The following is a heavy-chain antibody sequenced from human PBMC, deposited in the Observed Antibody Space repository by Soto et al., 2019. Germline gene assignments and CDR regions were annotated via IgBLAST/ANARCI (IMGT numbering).Heavy chain of an antibody. CDR2: IYYSGST. CDR3: ARKGVTYYYYGMDV. V-gene: IGHV4-39*01. CDR1: GGSISSSSYY. Sequence: LSLTCTVSGGSISSSSYYWGWIRQPPGKGLEWIGSIYYSGSTYYNPSLKSRVTIAVDTSKNQFSLKLSSETAADTAVYYCARKGVTYYYYGMDVWGQGTTVTASS. J-gene: IGHJ6*02. D-gene: IGHD2-21*02.